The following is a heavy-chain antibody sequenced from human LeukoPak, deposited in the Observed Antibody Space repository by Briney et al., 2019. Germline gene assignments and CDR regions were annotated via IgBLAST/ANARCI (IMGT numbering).Heavy chain of an antibody. CDR1: GFTFNKHS. CDR3: ARVGSSSQEFDY. V-gene: IGHV3-33*01. J-gene: IGHJ4*02. D-gene: IGHD2-2*01. CDR2: IWYDGSMQ. Sequence: GSLRLSFSTAGFTFNKHSIHLGRQAPGKGLEWVAIIWYDGSMQYYGDSVKDRFTISRDNSKNTLYLQMNSLRADDTAVYYCARVGSSSQEFDYWGQGTLVTVSS.